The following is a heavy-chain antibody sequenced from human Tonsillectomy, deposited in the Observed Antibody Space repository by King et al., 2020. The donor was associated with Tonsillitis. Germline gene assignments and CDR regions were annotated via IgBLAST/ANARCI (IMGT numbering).Heavy chain of an antibody. CDR3: ARAKRTYYDSRGYYLNYYYMDV. J-gene: IGHJ6*03. CDR2: IGTAGDT. D-gene: IGHD3-22*01. CDR1: GFTFSRYD. Sequence: VQLVESGGGLVQPGGSLRLSCAASGFTFSRYDMHWVRQATGKGLEWVSAIGTAGDTYYPGSVKGRFTISRENAKNSLYLQMNSLRAGDTAVYYCARAKRTYYDSRGYYLNYYYMDVWGKGTTVTVSS. V-gene: IGHV3-13*04.